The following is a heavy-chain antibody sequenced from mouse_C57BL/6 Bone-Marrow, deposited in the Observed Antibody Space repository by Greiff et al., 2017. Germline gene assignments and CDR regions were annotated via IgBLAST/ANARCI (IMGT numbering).Heavy chain of an antibody. J-gene: IGHJ3*01. D-gene: IGHD2-1*01. CDR2: IDPENGDT. V-gene: IGHV14-4*01. CDR1: GFNIKDDY. CDR3: TTSGYYVGAY. Sequence: EVQLQQSGAELVRPGAPVKLSCTASGFNIKDDYMHWVKQRPEQGLEWIGWIDPENGDTEYASKFQGKATITADTSSNTAYLQLSSLTSEDTAVYYCTTSGYYVGAYWGQGTLVTVSA.